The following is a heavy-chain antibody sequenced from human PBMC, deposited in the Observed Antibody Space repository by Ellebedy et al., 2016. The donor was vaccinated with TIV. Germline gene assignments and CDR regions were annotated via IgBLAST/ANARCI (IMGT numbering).Heavy chain of an antibody. CDR2: FDPEDGET. CDR3: ASYYYGSGSYYLEFDY. Sequence: AASVKVSCKVSGYTLTELSMHWVRQAPGKGLEWMGGFDPEDGETIYAQKFQGRVTMTEDTSTDTAYMELSSLRSEDTAVYYCASYYYGSGSYYLEFDYWGQGTLVTVSS. CDR1: GYTLTELS. D-gene: IGHD3-10*01. J-gene: IGHJ4*02. V-gene: IGHV1-24*01.